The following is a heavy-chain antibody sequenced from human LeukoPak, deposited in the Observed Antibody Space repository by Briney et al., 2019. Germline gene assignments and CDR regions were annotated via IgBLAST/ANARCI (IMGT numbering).Heavy chain of an antibody. CDR1: GFTFSDHY. CDR2: LSSSGRYT. CDR3: ARHSEGPVNDAFDI. Sequence: GGSLRLSCAASGFTFSDHYMTWIRQAPGKGLEWVSNLSSSGRYTNYADSVRGRFTISRDNAKKSLYLQMNSLRAEDTAVYYCARHSEGPVNDAFDIWGQGTKVTVSS. D-gene: IGHD2-2*01. J-gene: IGHJ3*02. V-gene: IGHV3-11*03.